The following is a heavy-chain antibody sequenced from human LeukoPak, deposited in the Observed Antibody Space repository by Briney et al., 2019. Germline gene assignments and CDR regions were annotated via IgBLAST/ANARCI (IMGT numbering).Heavy chain of an antibody. CDR3: AKAELRWLQIPLGY. D-gene: IGHD5-24*01. Sequence: GGSLRLSCAASGFTFSSYSMNWVRQAPGKGLEWVSTISGSAGNTFYADSVKGRFTISRDNSKNTLSLQMNNLRAEDTAVYYCAKAELRWLQIPLGYWGQGTLVTVSS. CDR2: ISGSAGNT. J-gene: IGHJ4*02. CDR1: GFTFSSYS. V-gene: IGHV3-23*01.